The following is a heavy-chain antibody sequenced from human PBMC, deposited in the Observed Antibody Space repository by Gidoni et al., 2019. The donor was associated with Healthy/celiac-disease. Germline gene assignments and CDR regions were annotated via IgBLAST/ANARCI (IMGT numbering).Heavy chain of an antibody. CDR3: ARPSEYGYAYAEYFQH. D-gene: IGHD3-16*01. CDR1: GFNFSSYS. V-gene: IGHV3-21*01. CDR2: ISSSRSYI. J-gene: IGHJ1*01. Sequence: EVQLVESGGGLVKPGGALRLSCADSGFNFSSYSMNWVRQAPGKGLELVSSISSSRSYIYYADSVKGLFTISRDNAKNSLYLQMNSLRAEATAVYYCARPSEYGYAYAEYFQHWGQGTLVTVSS.